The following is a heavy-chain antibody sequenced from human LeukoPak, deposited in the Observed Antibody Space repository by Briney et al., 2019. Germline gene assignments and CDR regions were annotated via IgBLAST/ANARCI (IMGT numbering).Heavy chain of an antibody. CDR1: GFTFSNYA. CDR2: TSYDESNK. Sequence: PGGSLRLSCAASGFTFSNYAMHWVRQAPGKGLEWVAVTSYDESNKYYADSVKGRFTISRDNSKKTLYLQMNSLRGEDTAVYYCARVVVSTSPDYFDYWAQEPLFIVSS. CDR3: ARVVVSTSPDYFDY. D-gene: IGHD6-13*01. V-gene: IGHV3-30*04. J-gene: IGHJ4*02.